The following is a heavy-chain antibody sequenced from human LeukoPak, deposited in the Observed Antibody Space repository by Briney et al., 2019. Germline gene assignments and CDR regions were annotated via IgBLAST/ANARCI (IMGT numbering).Heavy chain of an antibody. CDR2: INPNSGGT. J-gene: IGHJ5*02. V-gene: IGHV1-2*02. D-gene: IGHD2-2*01. Sequence: ASVKVSCKASGYTFTGYYMHWVRQAPGQGLEWMGWINPNSGGTNYAQKFQGRVTMTRDTSISTAYMELSRLRSGDTAVYYCARVVVVPAAPSNWFDPWGQGTLVTVSS. CDR1: GYTFTGYY. CDR3: ARVVVVPAAPSNWFDP.